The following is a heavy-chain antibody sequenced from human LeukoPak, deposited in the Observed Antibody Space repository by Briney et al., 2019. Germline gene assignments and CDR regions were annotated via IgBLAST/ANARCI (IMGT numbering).Heavy chain of an antibody. J-gene: IGHJ4*02. CDR2: IYSGGST. D-gene: IGHD6-19*01. Sequence: AGGSLRLSCAASGFTVSSNYMSWVRQAPGKGLEWVSVIYSGGSTYYADSGKGRFTISRDNSKNTLYLQMNSLRAEDTAVYYCARAAEQWLLTFDSWGQGTLVTVSS. CDR1: GFTVSSNY. CDR3: ARAAEQWLLTFDS. V-gene: IGHV3-53*01.